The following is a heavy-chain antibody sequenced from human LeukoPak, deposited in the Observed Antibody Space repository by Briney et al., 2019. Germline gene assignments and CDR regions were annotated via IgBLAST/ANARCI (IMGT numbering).Heavy chain of an antibody. CDR2: IYYSGST. Sequence: SETLSLTCTVSGGSISSYYWSWIRQPPGKGLEWIGYIYYSGSTNYNPSLKSRVTISVDTSKNQFSLKLSSVTAADTAVYYCAGQSTTNTKFGHWFDPWGQGTLVTVSS. CDR3: AGQSTTNTKFGHWFDP. V-gene: IGHV4-59*01. CDR1: GGSISSYY. J-gene: IGHJ5*02. D-gene: IGHD2-2*01.